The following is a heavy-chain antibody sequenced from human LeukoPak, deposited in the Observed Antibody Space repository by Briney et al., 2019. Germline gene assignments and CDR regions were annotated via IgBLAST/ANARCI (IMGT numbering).Heavy chain of an antibody. CDR1: GFTFSSYG. J-gene: IGHJ4*02. Sequence: AGGSLRLSCAASGFTFSSYGMHWVRQAPGKGLEWVAVISYDGSNKYYADSVKGRFTISRDNSKNTLYLQMNSLRAEDTAVYYCAKLTSIAARAPDYWGQGTLVTVSS. V-gene: IGHV3-30*18. CDR2: ISYDGSNK. D-gene: IGHD6-6*01. CDR3: AKLTSIAARAPDY.